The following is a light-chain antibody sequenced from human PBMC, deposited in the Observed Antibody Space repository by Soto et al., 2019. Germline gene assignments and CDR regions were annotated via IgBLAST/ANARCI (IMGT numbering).Light chain of an antibody. CDR1: ISDIGGYNF. CDR2: DVN. CDR3: ASYTRTTTLV. Sequence: QPASVSGSPGQSITISCTGTISDIGGYNFISWYQHHPGKAPKLVIYDVNNRPSGISYRFSGSKSGNTASLTISGLQAEDEADYYCASYTRTTTLVFGGGTKLTVL. J-gene: IGLJ2*01. V-gene: IGLV2-14*01.